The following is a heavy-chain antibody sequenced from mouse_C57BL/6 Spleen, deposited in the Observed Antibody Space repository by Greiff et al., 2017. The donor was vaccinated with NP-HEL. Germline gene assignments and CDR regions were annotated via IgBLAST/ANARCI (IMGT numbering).Heavy chain of an antibody. CDR1: GYTFTSYW. J-gene: IGHJ4*01. CDR3: ARSLSNYHGMEYYAMDY. V-gene: IGHV1-55*01. Sequence: VQLQQSGAELVKPGASVKMSCKASGYTFTSYWITWVKQRPGQGLEWIGDIYPGSGSTNYNEKFKSKATLTVDTSSSTAYMQLSSLTSEDSAVYYCARSLSNYHGMEYYAMDYWGQGTSVTVSS. D-gene: IGHD1-1*01. CDR2: IYPGSGST.